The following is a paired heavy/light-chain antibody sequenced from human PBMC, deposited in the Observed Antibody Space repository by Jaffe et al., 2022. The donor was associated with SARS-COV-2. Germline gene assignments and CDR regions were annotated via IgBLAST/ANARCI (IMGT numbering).Heavy chain of an antibody. CDR3: GRDSFSVPPAGQTQRFDP. D-gene: IGHD2-2*01. V-gene: IGHV3-7*01. CDR2: ITPDGSAK. Sequence: EVQLVQSGGGLVPPGGSLRLSCEASGVTFSNYWMSWIRHAPGKGLEWVANITPDGSAKYYVGSVRGRFTISRDNGKRSLYLQMDSLRAEDTAVYYCGRDSFSVPPAGQTQRFDPWGQGTLVAVSS. J-gene: IGHJ5*02. CDR1: GVTFSNYW.
Light chain of an antibody. V-gene: IGKV4-1*01. J-gene: IGKJ4*01. CDR2: WAS. Sequence: DIVLTQSPDSLAVSLGERASFHCKASQTLLSSSDNRNYLAWFRHKPGQPPEVLIYWASTRESRVPERFSGSGSGTDFTLTINSLQAEDVAIYYCQQYYNAPLTFGGGTKVEIK. CDR1: QTLLSSSDNRNY. CDR3: QQYYNAPLT.